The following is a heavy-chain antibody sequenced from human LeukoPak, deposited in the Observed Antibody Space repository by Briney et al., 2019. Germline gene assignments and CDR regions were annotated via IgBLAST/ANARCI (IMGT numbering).Heavy chain of an antibody. D-gene: IGHD6-19*01. V-gene: IGHV4-59*01. CDR1: GGSIRSYY. J-gene: IGHJ5*02. CDR3: ARESYNSGWYHNNWFDP. Sequence: SSETLSLTCNVSGGSIRSYYWSWIRQPPGKGLEWIGYIYYSGSTNYNPSLKSRVTISADTSKNQFSLKLSSVTAADTAVYYCARESYNSGWYHNNWFDPWGQGTLVTVSS. CDR2: IYYSGST.